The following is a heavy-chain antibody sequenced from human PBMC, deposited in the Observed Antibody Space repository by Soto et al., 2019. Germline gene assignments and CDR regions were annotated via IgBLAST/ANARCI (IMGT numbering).Heavy chain of an antibody. J-gene: IGHJ4*02. V-gene: IGHV1-8*01. Sequence: QVQLVQSGAEVKKPGASVKVSCKASGYTFTSYDINWGRQATGQGLEWMGWMNPNSGNTGYAQKFQGSVTMTSNTSISTAYMELSSLSSEGTAVYYCASELSSGWFTNWGQGTLVTVSS. D-gene: IGHD6-19*01. CDR3: ASELSSGWFTN. CDR1: GYTFTSYD. CDR2: MNPNSGNT.